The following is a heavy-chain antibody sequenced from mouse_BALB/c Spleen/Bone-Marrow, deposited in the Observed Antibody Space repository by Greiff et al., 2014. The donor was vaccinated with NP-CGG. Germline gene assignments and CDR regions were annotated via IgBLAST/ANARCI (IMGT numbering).Heavy chain of an antibody. J-gene: IGHJ3*01. D-gene: IGHD2-14*01. V-gene: IGHV1-81*01. CDR1: GYTFTDSV. CDR2: IYPGSGST. Sequence: QVQLQQSGPELVKPGASVKMSCKASGYTFTDSVIGWVKQRTGQGLEWIGEIYPGSGSTYYNEKFKGKATLTADKSSNTVYMQLSSLTSEDSAVYFYARYDAPAWFAYWGQGTLVTVSA. CDR3: ARYDAPAWFAY.